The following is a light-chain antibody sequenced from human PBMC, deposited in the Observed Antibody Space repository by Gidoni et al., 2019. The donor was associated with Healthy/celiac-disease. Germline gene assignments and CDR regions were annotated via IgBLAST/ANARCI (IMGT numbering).Light chain of an antibody. V-gene: IGLV2-23*01. J-gene: IGLJ2*01. CDR1: SRDVGSYNL. CDR3: CSYAGRSTVV. Sequence: QSALPQPASVSGSPGQSITISCTGTSRDVGSYNLVSWYQQHPGKAPKLMIYEGSKRPSGVSNLFSGSKSGNTASLTSSGLQAEDEADYYCCSYAGRSTVVFGGGTKLTVL. CDR2: EGS.